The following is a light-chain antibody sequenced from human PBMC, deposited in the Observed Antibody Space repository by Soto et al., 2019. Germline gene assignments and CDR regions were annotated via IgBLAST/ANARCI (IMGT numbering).Light chain of an antibody. CDR1: QTFSGH. J-gene: IGKJ2*01. Sequence: DIQMTQSPSSLSASVGDTVTISCRANQTFSGHLNWYQQKPGKAPKLLIYGASFLQRGVPSRFSGSGSGTDFTLTISSLQPDDSSPYYCQQSYRIPPTFGQGTKVEI. CDR2: GAS. CDR3: QQSYRIPPT. V-gene: IGKV1-39*01.